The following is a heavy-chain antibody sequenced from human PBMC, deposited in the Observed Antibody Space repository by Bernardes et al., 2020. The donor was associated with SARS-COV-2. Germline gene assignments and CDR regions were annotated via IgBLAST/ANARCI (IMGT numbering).Heavy chain of an antibody. V-gene: IGHV3-11*06. CDR2: ISSSSIYT. Sequence: GGSLRLSCAASGFAFTDYYMTWIRQAPGRGLEWVSYISSSSIYTDYADSVKGRFTISRDNGKNSLFLQMNNLRAEDTATYFCARANSPRWEQLYYFDYWGLGTLVTVSA. D-gene: IGHD1-26*01. J-gene: IGHJ4*02. CDR1: GFAFTDYY. CDR3: ARANSPRWEQLYYFDY.